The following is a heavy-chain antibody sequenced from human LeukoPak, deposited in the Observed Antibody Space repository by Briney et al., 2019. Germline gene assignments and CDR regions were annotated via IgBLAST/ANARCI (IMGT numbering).Heavy chain of an antibody. CDR1: GYSFTTYW. D-gene: IGHD5-12*01. CDR3: ARGLVQYSGYDISGDYFEY. J-gene: IGHJ4*02. V-gene: IGHV5-51*01. Sequence: GESLKISCKGSGYSFTTYWIGWVRQLPGKGLEWMGIIYPGDSDTRYSPSFQGQVTIAADKSISTAYLQWSSLKASDTAMYYCARGLVQYSGYDISGDYFEYWGQGTLVTVSS. CDR2: IYPGDSDT.